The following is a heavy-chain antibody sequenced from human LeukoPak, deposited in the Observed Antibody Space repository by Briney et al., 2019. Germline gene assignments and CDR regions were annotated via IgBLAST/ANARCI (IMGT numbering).Heavy chain of an antibody. Sequence: GASVKVSCKASGYTFTDYYIHWVRQAPGQGLEWMGWINPDSAGTDYAQKFQGRVTMTRDTSISTAYLEVSRVRSDDTAVYYCARDYLNYYGSGSYSLTYYFDYWGQGTLVTVSS. CDR1: GYTFTDYY. V-gene: IGHV1-2*02. CDR2: INPDSAGT. CDR3: ARDYLNYYGSGSYSLTYYFDY. J-gene: IGHJ4*02. D-gene: IGHD3-10*01.